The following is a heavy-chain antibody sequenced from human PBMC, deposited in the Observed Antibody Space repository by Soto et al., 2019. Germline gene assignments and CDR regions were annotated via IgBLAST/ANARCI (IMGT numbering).Heavy chain of an antibody. Sequence: GGSLRLSCAASGFTFSSYGMHWVRQAPGKGLEWVAVISYDGSNKYYARKFQGRVTITADESTSTAYMELSSLRSEDTAVYYCARDRDHYVRYFDYWGQGTLVTVSS. D-gene: IGHD4-17*01. J-gene: IGHJ4*02. V-gene: IGHV3-30*03. CDR3: ARDRDHYVRYFDY. CDR2: ISYDGSNK. CDR1: GFTFSSYG.